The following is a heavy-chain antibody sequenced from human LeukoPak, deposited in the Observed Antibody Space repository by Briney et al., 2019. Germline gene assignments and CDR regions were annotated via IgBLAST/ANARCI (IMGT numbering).Heavy chain of an antibody. D-gene: IGHD3-10*01. Sequence: SETLSLTCAVYGGSFSGYYWSWIRQPPGKGLEWLGEINHGGSTNYNPSLKSRVTISLDTSKNQFSLKLTSVTAADTALYYCASGRSGGGSGSYFNYRLYYFDFWGQGTLVTVSS. V-gene: IGHV4-34*01. CDR1: GGSFSGYY. CDR2: INHGGST. J-gene: IGHJ4*02. CDR3: ASGRSGGGSGSYFNYRLYYFDF.